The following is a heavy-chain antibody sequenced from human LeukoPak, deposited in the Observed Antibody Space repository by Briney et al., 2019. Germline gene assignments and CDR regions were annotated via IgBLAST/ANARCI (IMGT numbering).Heavy chain of an antibody. J-gene: IGHJ3*02. CDR1: GGSISTYY. CDR2: IYYRGNT. Sequence: PSETLSLTCTVSGGSISTYYWSWIRQPPGKGLEWIGYIYYRGNTNYNPSLQSRVSISVDTSKNQFSLKLTSVTAADTAVYYCARLAMDAYNYDACDIWGQGTMVTVSS. D-gene: IGHD5-24*01. V-gene: IGHV4-59*08. CDR3: ARLAMDAYNYDACDI.